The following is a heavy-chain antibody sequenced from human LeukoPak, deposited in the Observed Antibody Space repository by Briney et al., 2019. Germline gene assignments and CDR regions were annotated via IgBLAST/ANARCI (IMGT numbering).Heavy chain of an antibody. D-gene: IGHD2-15*01. CDR3: ARDYCSGGSCYFDY. CDR2: IYYGGST. J-gene: IGHJ4*02. CDR1: GGSISSYY. V-gene: IGHV4-59*01. Sequence: PSETLSLTCTVSGGSISSYYWSWIRQPPGKGLEWIGYIYYGGSTNYNPSLKSRVTISVDTSKNQFSLKLSSVTAADTAVYYCARDYCSGGSCYFDYWGQGTLVTVSS.